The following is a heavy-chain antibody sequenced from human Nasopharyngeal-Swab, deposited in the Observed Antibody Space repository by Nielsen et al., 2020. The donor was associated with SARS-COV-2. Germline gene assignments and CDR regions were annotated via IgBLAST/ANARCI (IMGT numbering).Heavy chain of an antibody. D-gene: IGHD1-26*01. Sequence: ESLKLSCTVSGYYISSGYYWGWIRQPPGKGLEWIGSIYYSGSTYYNPSLKSRVTISVDTSKNQFSLKLSSVTAADTAVYYCARFRVGATWFDPWGQGTLVTVSS. J-gene: IGHJ5*02. CDR2: IYYSGST. CDR3: ARFRVGATWFDP. CDR1: GYYISSGYY. V-gene: IGHV4-38-2*02.